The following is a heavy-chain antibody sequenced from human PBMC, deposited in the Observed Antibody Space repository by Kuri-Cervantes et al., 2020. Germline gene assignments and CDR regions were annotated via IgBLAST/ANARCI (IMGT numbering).Heavy chain of an antibody. CDR2: TYYRSKWYN. J-gene: IGHJ4*02. CDR1: GYSVYSNSAA. Sequence: LSCTISGYSVYSNSAAWNWIRQYPSRGLEWLVRTYYRSKWYNDYAVSVKSRITINPDTSKNQFSLQLNSVTPEDTAVYYCARDPSSGWTYYFDYWGQGTLVTVSS. D-gene: IGHD6-19*01. V-gene: IGHV6-1*01. CDR3: ARDPSSGWTYYFDY.